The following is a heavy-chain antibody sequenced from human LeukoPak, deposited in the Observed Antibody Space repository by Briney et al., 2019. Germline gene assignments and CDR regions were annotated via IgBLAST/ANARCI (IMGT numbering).Heavy chain of an antibody. CDR3: AKGDDSSGFDAFDI. CDR2: ISWNSGSI. Sequence: PGRSLRLSCAASGFTFDDYAMHWVRQAPGKGLEWVSGISWNSGSIGYADSVKGRFIISRDNAKNSLYLQMNSLRAEDMALYYCAKGDDSSGFDAFDIWGQGTMVTVSS. CDR1: GFTFDDYA. J-gene: IGHJ3*02. V-gene: IGHV3-9*03. D-gene: IGHD3-22*01.